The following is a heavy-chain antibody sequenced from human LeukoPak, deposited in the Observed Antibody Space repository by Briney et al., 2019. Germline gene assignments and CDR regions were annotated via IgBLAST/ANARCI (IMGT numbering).Heavy chain of an antibody. J-gene: IGHJ3*02. V-gene: IGHV3-33*01. D-gene: IGHD5-18*01. CDR2: IWYDGSNK. CDR1: GFTFSSYG. CDR3: ARGGGEIQLWLGSDAFDI. Sequence: GGSLRLSCAASGFTFSSYGMHWVRQAPGKGLEWVAVIWYDGSNKYYADSVKGRFTISRDNSKNTLYLQMNSLRAEDTAVYYCARGGGEIQLWLGSDAFDIWGQGTMVTVSS.